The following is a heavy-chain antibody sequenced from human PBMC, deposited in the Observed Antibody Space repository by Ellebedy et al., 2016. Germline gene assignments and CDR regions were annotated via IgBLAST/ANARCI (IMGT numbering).Heavy chain of an antibody. CDR1: GYTFTGYG. Sequence: ASVKVSCKASGYTFTGYGITWVRQAPGQGLEWMGWISGYNGNTNYAQKFQGRVTMTTDTSTSTVYMELRSLRSDDTAVYYCARDGGGIVGAADVDYWGQGTLVTVSS. D-gene: IGHD1-26*01. J-gene: IGHJ4*02. CDR2: ISGYNGNT. CDR3: ARDGGGIVGAADVDY. V-gene: IGHV1-18*01.